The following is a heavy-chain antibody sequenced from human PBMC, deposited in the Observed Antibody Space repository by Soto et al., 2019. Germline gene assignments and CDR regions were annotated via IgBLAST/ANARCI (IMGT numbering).Heavy chain of an antibody. CDR2: IYYSGST. V-gene: IGHV4-39*01. J-gene: IGHJ4*02. Sequence: SETLSLTCTVSGGSISSSSYYWGWIRQPPGKGLEWIGSIYYSGSTYYNPSLKSRVTISVDTSKNQFSLKLSSVTAADTAVYYCARQSLGYCSGGSCYGSFDYWGQGTLVTVSS. CDR1: GGSISSSSYY. D-gene: IGHD2-15*01. CDR3: ARQSLGYCSGGSCYGSFDY.